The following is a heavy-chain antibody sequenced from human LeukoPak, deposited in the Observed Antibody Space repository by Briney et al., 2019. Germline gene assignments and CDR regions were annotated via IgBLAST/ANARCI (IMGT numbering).Heavy chain of an antibody. D-gene: IGHD1-26*01. CDR1: GFTFSSYA. Sequence: GGSLRLSCAASGFTFSSYAMPWVRQAPGKGLEWVAVISYDGSNKYYADSVKGRFTISRDNSKNTLYLQMNSLRAEDTAVYYCARSEWWELHLFDYWGQGTLVTVSS. CDR2: ISYDGSNK. CDR3: ARSEWWELHLFDY. V-gene: IGHV3-30-3*01. J-gene: IGHJ4*02.